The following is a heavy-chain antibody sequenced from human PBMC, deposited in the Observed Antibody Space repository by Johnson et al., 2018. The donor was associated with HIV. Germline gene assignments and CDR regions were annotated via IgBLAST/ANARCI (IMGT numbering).Heavy chain of an antibody. D-gene: IGHD1-26*01. CDR3: ARSLGVVGAIGKGAFDI. J-gene: IGHJ3*02. CDR2: IWYDGSNK. V-gene: IGHV3-33*08. CDR1: GFTFSDFG. Sequence: QVQLVESGGGVVQPGRSLRLSCVAPGFTFSDFGMHWVRQAPGKGLEWVAVIWYDGSNKYYADSVKGRFTISRDNSKNTLYLKMNSLRAEDTAVYYCARSLGVVGAIGKGAFDIWGQGTMVTVSS.